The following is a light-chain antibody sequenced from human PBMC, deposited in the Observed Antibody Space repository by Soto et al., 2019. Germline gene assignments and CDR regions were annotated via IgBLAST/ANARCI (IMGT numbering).Light chain of an antibody. CDR3: RSYTSSSPLV. V-gene: IGLV2-14*01. Sequence: QSALTQPASVSGSPGQSITISCTGTSSDVGGYNYVSWYQQHPGKAPKLMIYDVSNRPSGVSNRFSGSKSGNTASLTISGPQAEYEADYYCRSYTSSSPLVFGGGTKLTVL. CDR1: SSDVGGYNY. J-gene: IGLJ2*01. CDR2: DVS.